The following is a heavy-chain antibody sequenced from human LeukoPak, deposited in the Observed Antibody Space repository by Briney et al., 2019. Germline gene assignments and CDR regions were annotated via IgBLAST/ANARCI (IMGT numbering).Heavy chain of an antibody. Sequence: SETLSLTCTVSGGSISSYYWSWIRQPPGKGLEWIGYIYYSGSTNYNPSLKSRVTISVDTSKNQFSLKLSSVTAADTAVYYCAREMVRGVIGGWGQGTLVTVSS. J-gene: IGHJ4*02. CDR2: IYYSGST. V-gene: IGHV4-59*01. CDR3: AREMVRGVIGG. CDR1: GGSISSYY. D-gene: IGHD3-10*01.